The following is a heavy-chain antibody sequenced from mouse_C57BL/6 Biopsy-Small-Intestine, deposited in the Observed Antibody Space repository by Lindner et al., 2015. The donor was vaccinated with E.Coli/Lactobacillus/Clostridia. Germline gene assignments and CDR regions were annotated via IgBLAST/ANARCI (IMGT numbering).Heavy chain of an antibody. V-gene: IGHV1-53*01. CDR3: ASDILVVPVIPSPSGDAFDI. D-gene: IGHD1-1*01. CDR1: GYTFTGYY. Sequence: SVKVSCKASGYTFTGYYMHWLRQAPGQGLEWMGWINPNSGGTNYAQRFQGRVTMTRDTSISSAYMELSRLRSDDTAVYYCASDILVVPVIPSPSGDAFDIWGQGTMVTVSS. J-gene: IGHJ3*01. CDR2: INPNSGGT.